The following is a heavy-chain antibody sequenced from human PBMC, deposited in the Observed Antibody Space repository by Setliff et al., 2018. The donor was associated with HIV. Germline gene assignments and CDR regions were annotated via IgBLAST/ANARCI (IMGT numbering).Heavy chain of an antibody. CDR3: TKDHLSGWASDC. V-gene: IGHV3-7*01. CDR2: IKQDGTAT. Sequence: GGSLRLSCAASGFTLSSYWMSWVRQAPGKGLEWVANIKQDGTATNYVDSVKGRFTISRDNAKNSLYLQMNSLRVEDTAMYYCTKDHLSGWASDCWGQGTLVTVSS. CDR1: GFTLSSYW. J-gene: IGHJ4*02. D-gene: IGHD6-19*01.